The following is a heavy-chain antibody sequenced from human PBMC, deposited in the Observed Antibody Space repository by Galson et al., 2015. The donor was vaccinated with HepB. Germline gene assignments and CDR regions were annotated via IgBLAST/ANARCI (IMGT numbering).Heavy chain of an antibody. Sequence: SVKVSCKASGYTFTNYGISWVRQAPGQGLEWTGWISAYNGNTNYAQKVQDRVIMTTDTSTSTAYMELRSLRSDDTAVYYCARGPLSGWRHVVYFDYWGQGTLVTVSS. V-gene: IGHV1-18*01. D-gene: IGHD6-19*01. J-gene: IGHJ4*02. CDR1: GYTFTNYG. CDR2: ISAYNGNT. CDR3: ARGPLSGWRHVVYFDY.